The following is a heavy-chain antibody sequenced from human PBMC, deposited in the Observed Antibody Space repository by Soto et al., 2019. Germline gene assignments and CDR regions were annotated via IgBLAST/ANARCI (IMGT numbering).Heavy chain of an antibody. CDR1: GFSLSTSGAG. V-gene: IGHV2-5*01. J-gene: IGHJ4*02. CDR2: ISWKDEK. D-gene: IGHD1-26*01. Sequence: QITSKESGPTLVKHTQTLTVTCTFSGFSLSTSGAGVGWIRQSPGKAPEWLALISWKDEKRYNPGLKSRLTITKDTSKNQVVLTMTDLDPVDTATYFCAHRYGGNYYRWYFDSWGQGTLVTVSS. CDR3: AHRYGGNYYRWYFDS.